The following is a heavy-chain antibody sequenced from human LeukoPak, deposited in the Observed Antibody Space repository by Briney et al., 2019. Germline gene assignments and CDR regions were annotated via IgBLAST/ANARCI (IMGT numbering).Heavy chain of an antibody. CDR1: GFTFDNNA. Sequence: PGWSLRLSCAASGFTFDNNAMHWVRQAPGKGLEWVSSISWNSDNSDYADSVNGRFTIARYNDQTYLYLQMNSLRAEDTALYYCAKEGSDCTNGICRYFDYWGQGTLVTVSS. D-gene: IGHD2-8*01. J-gene: IGHJ4*02. CDR2: ISWNSDNS. V-gene: IGHV3-9*01. CDR3: AKEGSDCTNGICRYFDY.